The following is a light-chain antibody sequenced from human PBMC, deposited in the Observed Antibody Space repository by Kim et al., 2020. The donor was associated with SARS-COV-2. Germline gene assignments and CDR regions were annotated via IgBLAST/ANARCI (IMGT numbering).Light chain of an antibody. CDR3: QRNNDYPLT. CDR1: QSVDNL. CDR2: KAS. Sequence: DVQVTQSPSALSASVGDRVTITCRASQSVDNLWAWYQQKPGKAPNLLIHKASTLESGVPSRFSGSASGTESALTISSLQPDDFVTYYSQRNNDYPLTFGGGTKVDIK. V-gene: IGKV1-5*03. J-gene: IGKJ4*01.